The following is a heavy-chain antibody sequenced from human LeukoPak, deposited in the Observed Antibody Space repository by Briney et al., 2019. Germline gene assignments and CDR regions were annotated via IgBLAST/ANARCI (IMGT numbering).Heavy chain of an antibody. CDR3: ARGARYFDWLFSR. CDR1: GGSISSYY. V-gene: IGHV4-59*01. CDR2: IYYSGSA. D-gene: IGHD3-9*01. Sequence: PSETLSLTCTVSGGSISSYYWSWIRQPPGKGLEWIGYIYYSGSANYNPSLKSRVTISVDKSKNQFSLKLSSVTAADTAVYYCARGARYFDWLFSRWGQGTLVTVSS. J-gene: IGHJ4*02.